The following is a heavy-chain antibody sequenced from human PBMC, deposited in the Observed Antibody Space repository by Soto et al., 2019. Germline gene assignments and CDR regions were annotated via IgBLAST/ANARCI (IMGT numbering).Heavy chain of an antibody. Sequence: PGGSLRLSCAASGFTFSSYAMSWVRQAPGKGLEWVSAISGSGGSTYYADSVKGRFTISRDNSKNTLYLQMNSLRAEDTAVYYCAKDTQNYYDSSGYDYWGQGTLVTVSS. CDR3: AKDTQNYYDSSGYDY. CDR2: ISGSGGST. CDR1: GFTFSSYA. J-gene: IGHJ4*02. D-gene: IGHD3-22*01. V-gene: IGHV3-23*01.